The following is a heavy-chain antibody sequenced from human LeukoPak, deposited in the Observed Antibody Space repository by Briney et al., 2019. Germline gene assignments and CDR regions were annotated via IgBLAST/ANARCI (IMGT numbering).Heavy chain of an antibody. J-gene: IGHJ4*02. Sequence: PGGSLRLSCAASGFSFSTYRMSWVRQAPGKGLEWVANIKQDGSEKFYVDSVKGRFTISRDNSKNTLYLQMNSLRAEDTAVYYCVKGRSGTLYYFDYWGQGTLVTVSS. D-gene: IGHD3-10*01. CDR3: VKGRSGTLYYFDY. CDR2: IKQDGSEK. CDR1: GFSFSTYR. V-gene: IGHV3-7*03.